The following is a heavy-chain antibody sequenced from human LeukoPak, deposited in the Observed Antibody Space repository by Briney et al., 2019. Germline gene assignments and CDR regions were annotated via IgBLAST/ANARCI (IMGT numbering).Heavy chain of an antibody. CDR1: GFTFSNAW. Sequence: GGSLRLSCAASGFTFSNAWMSWVRQAPGKGLEWVGRIKSKTDGGTTDYAAPVKGRFTISRDDSKNTLYLQMNSLKTEDTAVYYCTTDYFTYYYDSSGYVWGQGTLVTVSS. CDR2: IKSKTDGGTT. J-gene: IGHJ4*02. D-gene: IGHD3-22*01. V-gene: IGHV3-15*01. CDR3: TTDYFTYYYDSSGYV.